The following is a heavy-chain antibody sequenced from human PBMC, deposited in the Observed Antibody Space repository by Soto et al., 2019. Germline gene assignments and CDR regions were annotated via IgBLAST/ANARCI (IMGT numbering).Heavy chain of an antibody. V-gene: IGHV4-34*01. CDR1: GGSFSGYY. D-gene: IGHD5-18*01. CDR2: INHSGST. J-gene: IGHJ4*02. CDR3: ARRGGIDTAMVKLDY. Sequence: PXETLSLTCAVYGGSFSGYYWSWIRQPPGKGLEWIGEINHSGSTNYNPSLKSRVTISVDTSKNQFSLKLSSVTAADTAVYYCARRGGIDTAMVKLDYWGQGTLVTVSS.